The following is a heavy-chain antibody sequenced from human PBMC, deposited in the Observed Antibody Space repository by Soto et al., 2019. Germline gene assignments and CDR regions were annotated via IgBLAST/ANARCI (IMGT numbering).Heavy chain of an antibody. CDR2: ITAYNFDT. CDR1: GYTFTSYG. Sequence: QVQLVQSGAEVKKPGASVKVSCKVSGYTFTSYGINWVRQAPGQGLEWMGWITAYNFDTNYSQKFQGRVTMTIDTSTSTAYMELRSLTSDDTAVYYCACGFYGAGSYYSLDYWGRGTLVTVSS. CDR3: ACGFYGAGSYYSLDY. V-gene: IGHV1-18*01. J-gene: IGHJ4*02. D-gene: IGHD3-10*01.